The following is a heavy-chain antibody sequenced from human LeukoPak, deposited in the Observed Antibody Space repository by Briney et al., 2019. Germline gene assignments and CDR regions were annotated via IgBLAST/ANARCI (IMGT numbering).Heavy chain of an antibody. V-gene: IGHV3-30*18. CDR2: ISYDGSNK. Sequence: GGSLRLSCAASGFTFSSYGMHWVRQAPGKGLEWVAVISYDGSNKYYADSVKGRFTISRDNSKNTLYLQMNSLRAEDTAVYYCAKGGETFDYWDQGTLVTVSS. CDR3: AKGGETFDY. D-gene: IGHD3-10*01. J-gene: IGHJ4*02. CDR1: GFTFSSYG.